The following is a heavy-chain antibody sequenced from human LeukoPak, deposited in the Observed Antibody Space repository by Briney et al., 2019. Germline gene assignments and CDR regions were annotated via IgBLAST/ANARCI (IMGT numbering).Heavy chain of an antibody. D-gene: IGHD3-10*01. V-gene: IGHV1-69*13. CDR1: GGTFSSYA. CDR3: AREDTIRGFGNLLSNINWFDP. CDR2: IIPIFGTA. J-gene: IGHJ5*02. Sequence: SVKVSCKASGGTFSSYAISWVRQAPGQGLEWMGGIIPIFGTANYAQKFQGRVTITADESTSTAYMELSSLRSEDTAVYYCAREDTIRGFGNLLSNINWFDPWGQGTLVTVSS.